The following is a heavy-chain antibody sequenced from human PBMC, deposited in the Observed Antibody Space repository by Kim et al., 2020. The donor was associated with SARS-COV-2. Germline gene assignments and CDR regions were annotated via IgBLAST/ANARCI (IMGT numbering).Heavy chain of an antibody. CDR1: GDSVSSNSAA. CDR3: ARDSLYCSGGSCYSPTYFDY. V-gene: IGHV6-1*01. CDR2: TYYRSKWYN. D-gene: IGHD2-15*01. J-gene: IGHJ4*02. Sequence: SQTLSLTCAISGDSVSSNSAAWNWIRQSPSRGLEWLGRTYYRSKWYNDYAVSVKSRITINPDTSKNQFSLQLNSVTPEDTAVYYCARDSLYCSGGSCYSPTYFDYWGQGTLGTVSS.